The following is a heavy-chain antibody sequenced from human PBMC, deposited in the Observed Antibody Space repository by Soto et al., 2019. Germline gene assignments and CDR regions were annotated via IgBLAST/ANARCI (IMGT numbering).Heavy chain of an antibody. CDR3: TRPFLAWSLSHGYYVDV. J-gene: IGHJ6*03. D-gene: IGHD3-3*02. CDR2: IRTKSDSYAT. V-gene: IGHV3-73*01. CDR1: GFTFSDSF. Sequence: GGSLRLSCTASGFTFSDSFIHWVRQASGKGLEWVGRIRTKSDSYATAFAASVRGRFTISRDDSKNTAYLQMNSLKIEDTAVYYCTRPFLAWSLSHGYYVDVWGKGTTVTVSS.